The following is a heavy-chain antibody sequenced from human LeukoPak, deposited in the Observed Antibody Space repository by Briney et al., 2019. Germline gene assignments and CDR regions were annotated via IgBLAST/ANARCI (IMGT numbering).Heavy chain of an antibody. CDR3: VREAKSYDSSGYPYDVFDI. D-gene: IGHD3-22*01. CDR1: GYTFTSYY. J-gene: IGHJ3*02. V-gene: IGHV1-46*01. CDR2: INPSGGST. Sequence: GASVKVSCKASGYTFTSYYMHWVRQAPGQGLEWMGIINPSGGSTSYAQKFQGRVTMTRDMSTSTVYMELSSLRSEDTAVYYCVREAKSYDSSGYPYDVFDIWGQGTMVTVSS.